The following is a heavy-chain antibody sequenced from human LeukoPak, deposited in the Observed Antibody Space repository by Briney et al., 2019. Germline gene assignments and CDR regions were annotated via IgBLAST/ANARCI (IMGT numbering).Heavy chain of an antibody. V-gene: IGHV1-24*01. CDR3: ARGDIVVVPAAIGRDWYFDL. Sequence: ASVKVSCKVSGYTLTELSMHWVRQAPGKGLEWMGGFDPEDGETIYAQKFQGRVTMTEDTSTDTAYMELSSLRSEDTAVYYCARGDIVVVPAAIGRDWYFDLWGRGTLVTVSS. D-gene: IGHD2-2*01. CDR1: GYTLTELS. J-gene: IGHJ2*01. CDR2: FDPEDGET.